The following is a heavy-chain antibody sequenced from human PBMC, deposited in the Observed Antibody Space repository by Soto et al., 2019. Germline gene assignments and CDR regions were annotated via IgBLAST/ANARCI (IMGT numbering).Heavy chain of an antibody. V-gene: IGHV3-7*04. CDR1: GFTCSSYW. CDR3: ARDRLEGATPWD. J-gene: IGHJ4*02. D-gene: IGHD1-26*01. Sequence: EVQLVESGGGLVQPGGSLRLSCAASGFTCSSYWMSWVRQAPGKGLELVANIKQDGSEKSYVDSVQGRFTISRDNAKNSLYLQLNSLRAEDTAVYYCARDRLEGATPWDWGQGTLVTGSS. CDR2: IKQDGSEK.